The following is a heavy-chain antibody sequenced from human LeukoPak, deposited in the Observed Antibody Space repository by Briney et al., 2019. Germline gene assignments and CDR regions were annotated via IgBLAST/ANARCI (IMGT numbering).Heavy chain of an antibody. V-gene: IGHV3-30*03. CDR3: ARGPTTVTGFDP. J-gene: IGHJ5*02. D-gene: IGHD4-17*01. CDR2: ISHDGSTI. Sequence: GRSLRLSCAVSGFTFDHYGMHWVRQAPGKGLEWVAVISHDGSTIYYADSVEGRFTISRDNSDNTLFLQMNSLRAEDTAVYYCARGPTTVTGFDPWGQGTLVTVSS. CDR1: GFTFDHYG.